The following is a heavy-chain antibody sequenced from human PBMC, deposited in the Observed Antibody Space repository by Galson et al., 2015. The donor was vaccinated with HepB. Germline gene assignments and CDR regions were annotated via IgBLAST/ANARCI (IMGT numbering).Heavy chain of an antibody. CDR3: ARVKDGYGGNPFDY. J-gene: IGHJ4*02. CDR2: IYYSGST. CDR1: GGSISSYY. D-gene: IGHD4-23*01. Sequence: ETLSLTCTVSGGSISSYYWSWIRQPPGKGQEWIGYIYYSGSTNYNPSLKSRVTISVDTSKNQFSLKLSSVTAADTAVYYCARVKDGYGGNPFDYWGQGTLVTVSS. V-gene: IGHV4-59*01.